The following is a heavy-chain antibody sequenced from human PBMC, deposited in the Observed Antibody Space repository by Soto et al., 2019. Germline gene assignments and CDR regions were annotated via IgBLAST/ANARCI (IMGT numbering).Heavy chain of an antibody. J-gene: IGHJ4*02. CDR3: ARAGDYGEYGGPEPH. CDR2: IYSGGST. V-gene: IGHV3-66*01. Sequence: EVQLVESGGGLVQPGGSLRLSCAASGFTVSSNYMSWVRQAPGKGLEWVSGIYSGGSTYYADAVKGRVTISRDNSKNTLYHQMNSRGGEETAVYYCARAGDYGEYGGPEPHWGQGTLVTVSS. CDR1: GFTVSSNY. D-gene: IGHD4-17*01.